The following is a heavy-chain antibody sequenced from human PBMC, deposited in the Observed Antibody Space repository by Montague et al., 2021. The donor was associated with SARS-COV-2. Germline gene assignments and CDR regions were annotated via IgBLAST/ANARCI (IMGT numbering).Heavy chain of an antibody. CDR2: ISYDGSNK. D-gene: IGHD3-3*02. V-gene: IGHV3-30*04. J-gene: IGHJ6*02. CDR3: AGELGFYGMDV. CDR1: GFTFSSYA. Sequence: SLRLSCAASGFTFSSYAMHLFRQAPGKGLEWVAVISYDGSNKYYSDSVKGRFTISRDNSKNTLYLQMNSLRAEDTAVYYCAGELGFYGMDVWGQGTTVTVSS.